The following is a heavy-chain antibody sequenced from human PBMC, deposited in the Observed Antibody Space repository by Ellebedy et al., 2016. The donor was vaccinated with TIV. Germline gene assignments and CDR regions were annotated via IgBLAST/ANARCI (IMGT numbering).Heavy chain of an antibody. Sequence: GGSLRLSCAASGFTFSDYYMSWIRQAPGKGLEWVANIKHDGSEKYYVDSVKGRFTISRDNAKNSLYLQMNSLRAEDTAVYYCAGRAYNWNDGSLFDYWGQGTLVTVSS. J-gene: IGHJ4*02. V-gene: IGHV3-7*03. CDR1: GFTFSDYY. CDR2: IKHDGSEK. D-gene: IGHD1-1*01. CDR3: AGRAYNWNDGSLFDY.